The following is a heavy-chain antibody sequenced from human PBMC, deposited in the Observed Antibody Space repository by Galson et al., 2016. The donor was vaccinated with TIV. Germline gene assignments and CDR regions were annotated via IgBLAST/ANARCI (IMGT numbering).Heavy chain of an antibody. CDR2: IIPMFGTA. V-gene: IGHV1-69*13. J-gene: IGHJ4*02. D-gene: IGHD3-10*01. CDR3: VRGPYYYGSGSEEN. Sequence: SVKVSCKASGGTFSIHAFSWVRQAPGQGLEWMGRIIPMFGTANYAQKFQGRVTITADDSTSTSTSTAYMELSSLRSDDTAVYYCVRGPYYYGSGSEENWGQGTVVTVSS. CDR1: GGTFSIHA.